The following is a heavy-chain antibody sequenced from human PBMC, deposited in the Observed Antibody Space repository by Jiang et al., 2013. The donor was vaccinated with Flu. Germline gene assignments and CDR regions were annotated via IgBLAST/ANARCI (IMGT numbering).Heavy chain of an antibody. CDR3: ARGLGYCCGTNCYTEGCYYYGMDV. J-gene: IGHJ6*02. D-gene: IGHD2-2*02. CDR1: GYTFTNYD. Sequence: GAEVKKPGASVKVSCKTSGYTFTNYDINWVRQATGQGLEWMGWMNPNSGNTGYAQKFQGRVSMTRNTSISTAYMDLSSLTSEDTAVYYCARGLGYCCGTNCYTEGCYYYGMDVWGQGTTVTVSS. V-gene: IGHV1-8*01. CDR2: MNPNSGNT.